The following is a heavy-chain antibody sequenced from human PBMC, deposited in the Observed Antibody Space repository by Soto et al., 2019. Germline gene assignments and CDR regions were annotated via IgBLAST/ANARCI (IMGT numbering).Heavy chain of an antibody. CDR2: IYYSGST. CDR1: GGSISSGGYY. D-gene: IGHD3-10*02. V-gene: IGHV4-31*03. J-gene: IGHJ4*02. CDR3: ARATSHRSRHHVKSYFDY. Sequence: QVQLQESGPGLVKPSQTLSLTCTVSGGSISSGGYYWSWIRQHPGKGLEWIGYIYYSGSTYYNPSIKSRVTIAVDTSKNKFSLKLSSVTAADTAVYYCARATSHRSRHHVKSYFDYWGQGTLVTVSS.